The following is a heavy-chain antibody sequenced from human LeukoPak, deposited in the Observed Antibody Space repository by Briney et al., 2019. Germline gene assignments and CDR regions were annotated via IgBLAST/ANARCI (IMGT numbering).Heavy chain of an antibody. J-gene: IGHJ4*02. V-gene: IGHV4-34*01. CDR1: GGSFSGYY. CDR2: INHSGSA. CDR3: ARGQGTVTTR. Sequence: KPSETLSLTCTVSGGSFSGYYCTWIRQPPGKGLEWIGEINHSGSANYNPSLKSRVTISLGTSKNQFSLKLSSVTAADTAVYYCARGQGTVTTRWGQGTLVTVSS. D-gene: IGHD4-17*01.